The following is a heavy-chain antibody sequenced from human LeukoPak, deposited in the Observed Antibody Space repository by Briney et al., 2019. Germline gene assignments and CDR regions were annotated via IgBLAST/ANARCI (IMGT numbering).Heavy chain of an antibody. J-gene: IGHJ4*02. D-gene: IGHD1-26*01. CDR3: AKDVGKWESLHFFDY. V-gene: IGHV3-21*04. CDR2: INTRSSSS. Sequence: GGSLRLSCAASGFIFSIYNMNWVRQAPGKGLEWVSSINTRSSSSYYADSVKGRFTISRDNAKNSLYLQMNSLRGDDTAVYYCAKDVGKWESLHFFDYWGQGTLVTVSS. CDR1: GFIFSIYN.